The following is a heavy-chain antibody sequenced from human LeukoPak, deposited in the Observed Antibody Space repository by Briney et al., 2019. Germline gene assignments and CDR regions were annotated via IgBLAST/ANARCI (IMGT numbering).Heavy chain of an antibody. CDR2: INPGGSSI. Sequence: GGSLRLSCAASGFTFSSYWMHWARQVPGKGLVWVSRINPGGSSIAYADSVKGRFTISRDNAKNTLYLQMDSLRAEDTAVYYCARSNQADNYWGQGTLVTVSS. CDR3: ARSNQADNY. CDR1: GFTFSSYW. D-gene: IGHD1-14*01. V-gene: IGHV3-74*01. J-gene: IGHJ4*02.